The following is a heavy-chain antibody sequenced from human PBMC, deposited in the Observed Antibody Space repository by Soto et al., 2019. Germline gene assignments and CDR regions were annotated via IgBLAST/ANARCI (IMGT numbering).Heavy chain of an antibody. CDR2: IYYSGST. D-gene: IGHD3-22*01. Sequence: QVQLQESGPGLVKPSQTLSLTCTVSGGSISSGGYYWSWIRQHPGKGLEWIGYIYYSGSTYYNPSLKSRVTISVDTSKNQFSPKLSSVTAADTAVYYCARSADDSSGYYHNWFDPWGQGTLVTVSS. CDR3: ARSADDSSGYYHNWFDP. CDR1: GGSISSGGYY. V-gene: IGHV4-31*03. J-gene: IGHJ5*02.